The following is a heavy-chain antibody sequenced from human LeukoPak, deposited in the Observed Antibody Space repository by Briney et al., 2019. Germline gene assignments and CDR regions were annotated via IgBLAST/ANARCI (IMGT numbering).Heavy chain of an antibody. J-gene: IGHJ4*02. D-gene: IGHD1-26*01. Sequence: SETLSLTCTVSGGSISSYYWSWIRQPPGKGLEWIGYIYYSGSTNYNPSLKSRVTISVDTSKNQFSLKLSSVTAADTAVYYCARQARVVGATHYYFDYWGQGTLVTVSS. V-gene: IGHV4-59*08. CDR2: IYYSGST. CDR3: ARQARVVGATHYYFDY. CDR1: GGSISSYY.